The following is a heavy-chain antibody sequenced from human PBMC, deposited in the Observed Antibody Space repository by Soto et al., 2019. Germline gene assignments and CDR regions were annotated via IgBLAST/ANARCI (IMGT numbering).Heavy chain of an antibody. J-gene: IGHJ4*02. CDR3: ARYGDSIEWSFYY. V-gene: IGHV3-23*01. D-gene: IGHD4-17*01. CDR1: GFTFSNYA. Sequence: GGSLRLSCAASGFTFSNYAMSWVRQAPGKGLEWVSAIRGSSDSIYYADSVTGRLTLSRDNSKNTMYLQMNSLRAEDTAVYYCARYGDSIEWSFYYWGQGTLVTVSS. CDR2: IRGSSDSI.